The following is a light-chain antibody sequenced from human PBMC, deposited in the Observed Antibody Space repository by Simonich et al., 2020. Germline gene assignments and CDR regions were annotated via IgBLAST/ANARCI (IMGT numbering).Light chain of an antibody. V-gene: IGLV2-14*01. CDR1: SSDVGGYNH. J-gene: IGLJ2*01. CDR3: SSYTSSSTLV. Sequence: QSALTQPASVSGSPGQSITISCTGTSSDVGGYNHVSWYQQHPGKAPTLMIYDVRKRPSGVSNRFSGSKSGNTASLTSSGLQAEDEADYYCSSYTSSSTLVFGGGTKLTVL. CDR2: DVR.